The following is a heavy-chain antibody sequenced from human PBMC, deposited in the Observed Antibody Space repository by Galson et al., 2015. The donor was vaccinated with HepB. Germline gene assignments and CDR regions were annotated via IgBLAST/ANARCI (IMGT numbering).Heavy chain of an antibody. D-gene: IGHD3-10*01. CDR2: INPNSGGT. Sequence: SVKVSCKASGYTFTGYYMHWVRQAPGQGLEWMGWINPNSGGTNYAQKFQGWVTMTRDTSISTAYMELSRLRSDDTAVYYCARDRMTMVRGVSLYGMDVWGQGTTVTVSS. CDR1: GYTFTGYY. CDR3: ARDRMTMVRGVSLYGMDV. V-gene: IGHV1-2*04. J-gene: IGHJ6*02.